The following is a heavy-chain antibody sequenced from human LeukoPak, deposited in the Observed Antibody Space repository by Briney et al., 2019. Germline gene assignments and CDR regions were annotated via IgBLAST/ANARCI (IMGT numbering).Heavy chain of an antibody. CDR3: ARRIRGGEWLDFDY. CDR2: ISSSNSYI. J-gene: IGHJ4*02. D-gene: IGHD6-19*01. V-gene: IGHV3-21*01. Sequence: PGGSLRLSCAASGFTFSSYTMNWVRQAPGKGLEWVSSISSSNSYIYYADSVKGRFTISRDNAKNSLYLQMNSLRAEDTAVYYCARRIRGGEWLDFDYWGQGTLVTVSS. CDR1: GFTFSSYT.